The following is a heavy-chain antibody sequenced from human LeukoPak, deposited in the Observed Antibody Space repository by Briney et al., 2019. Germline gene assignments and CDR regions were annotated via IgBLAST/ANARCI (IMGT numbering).Heavy chain of an antibody. CDR1: GFTFSSSA. CDR3: ARERRYSSSRTPDFFDY. J-gene: IGHJ4*02. D-gene: IGHD6-13*01. CDR2: ISGSGSGGST. Sequence: GGSLRLSCAASGFTFSSSAMSWVRQAPGKGLEWVSSISGSGSGGSTYYADSVKGRFTISRDNSKNTLYLQMNSLRAEDTAVYYCARERRYSSSRTPDFFDYWGQGTLVTVSS. V-gene: IGHV3-23*01.